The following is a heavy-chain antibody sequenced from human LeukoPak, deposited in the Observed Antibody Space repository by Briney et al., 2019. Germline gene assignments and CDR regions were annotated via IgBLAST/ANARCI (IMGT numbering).Heavy chain of an antibody. CDR2: IIPIFGTA. Sequence: SVKVSCKASGGTFSSYAISWVRQAPGQGLEWMGGIIPIFGTANYAQKFQGRVTITADESTSTAYMELSSLRSADTAVYYCARVRTYYYDRSGYYFDYWGQGTLVTVSS. J-gene: IGHJ4*02. V-gene: IGHV1-69*13. D-gene: IGHD3-22*01. CDR1: GGTFSSYA. CDR3: ARVRTYYYDRSGYYFDY.